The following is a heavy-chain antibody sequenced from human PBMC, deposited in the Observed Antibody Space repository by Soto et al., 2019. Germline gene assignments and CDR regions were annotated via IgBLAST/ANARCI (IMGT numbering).Heavy chain of an antibody. V-gene: IGHV3-30-3*01. CDR2: ISYDGSNK. CDR3: ARDLYY. Sequence: GGSLRLSCAASGFTFSSYAMHWVRQAPGKGLEWVAVISYDGSNKYYADSVKGRFTISRDNSKNTLYLQMNSLRAEDTAVYYYARDLYYWGQGTLVTVSS. J-gene: IGHJ4*02. CDR1: GFTFSSYA.